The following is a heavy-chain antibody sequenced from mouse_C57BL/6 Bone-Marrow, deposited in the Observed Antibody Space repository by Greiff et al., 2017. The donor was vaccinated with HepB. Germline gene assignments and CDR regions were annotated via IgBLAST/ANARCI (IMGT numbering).Heavy chain of an antibody. V-gene: IGHV1-64*01. D-gene: IGHD1-1*01. CDR3: APTVPDYYAMDY. CDR2: IHPNSGST. Sequence: QVQLQQPGAELVKPGASVKLSCKASGYTFTSYWMHWVKQRPGQGLEWIGMIHPNSGSTNYNEKFKSKATLTVDKSSSTAYMQLSILTSEDSAVYYCAPTVPDYYAMDYWGQGTSVTVSS. CDR1: GYTFTSYW. J-gene: IGHJ4*01.